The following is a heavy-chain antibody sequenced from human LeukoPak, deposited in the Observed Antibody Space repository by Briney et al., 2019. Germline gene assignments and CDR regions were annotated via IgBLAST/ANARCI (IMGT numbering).Heavy chain of an antibody. D-gene: IGHD6-19*01. CDR1: GFTFSSYA. J-gene: IGHJ5*02. V-gene: IGHV3-23*01. Sequence: GESLRLSCAASGFTFSSYAMSWVRQAPGKGLEWVSNISGSGGSINYADSVKGRFTISRDNSKNTLYLQMNSLRAGDTAVYYCARGAVAGANWFDPWGQGTLVTVSS. CDR2: ISGSGGSI. CDR3: ARGAVAGANWFDP.